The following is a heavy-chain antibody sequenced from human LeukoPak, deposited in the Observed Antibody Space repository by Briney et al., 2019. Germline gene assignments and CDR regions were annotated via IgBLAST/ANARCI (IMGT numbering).Heavy chain of an antibody. J-gene: IGHJ6*02. CDR2: ISSSSRYI. D-gene: IGHD2-15*01. Sequence: GGSLRLSCAASGFTFSSYSMNWVRQAPGKGLEWVSSISSSSRYIYYADSVKRRFTISRDNAKNSLYLQMNSLRAEDTAVYYCARDRIVVVVAATLHYYYGMDVWGQGTTVTVSS. CDR1: GFTFSSYS. V-gene: IGHV3-21*01. CDR3: ARDRIVVVVAATLHYYYGMDV.